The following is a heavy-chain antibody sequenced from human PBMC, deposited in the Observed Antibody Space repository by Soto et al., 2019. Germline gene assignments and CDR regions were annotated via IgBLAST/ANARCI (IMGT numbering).Heavy chain of an antibody. CDR2: IWYDGSYK. CDR1: GFSFSTYG. J-gene: IGHJ5*02. V-gene: IGHV3-33*01. D-gene: IGHD3-22*01. Sequence: GGSLRLSCAASGFSFSTYGMHWVRQAPGKGLEWLAVIWYDGSYKYYGDSVRGRFTISRDNSNLYLQMNSLRAEDTAVYYCARDYHPPTYRSDYIMNWFDPWGQGTLVTVSS. CDR3: ARDYHPPTYRSDYIMNWFDP.